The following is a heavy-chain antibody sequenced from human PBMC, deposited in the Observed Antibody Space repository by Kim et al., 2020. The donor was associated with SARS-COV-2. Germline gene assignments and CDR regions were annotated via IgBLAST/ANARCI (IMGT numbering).Heavy chain of an antibody. V-gene: IGHV3-15*01. CDR1: GFTFSNAW. D-gene: IGHD2-15*01. J-gene: IGHJ4*02. CDR3: TTDYPPSRIVVVEL. CDR2: IKSKTDGGTT. Sequence: GGSLRLSCAASGFTFSNAWMSWVRQAPGKGLEWVGRIKSKTDGGTTDYAAPVKGRFTISRDDSKNTLYLQMNSRKTEDTAVYYCTTDYPPSRIVVVELWGQGTLVTVSS.